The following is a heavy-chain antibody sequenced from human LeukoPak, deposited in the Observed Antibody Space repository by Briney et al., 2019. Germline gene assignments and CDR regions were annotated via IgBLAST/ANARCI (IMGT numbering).Heavy chain of an antibody. CDR2: IKQDGSEK. CDR3: ARGEAAGY. CDR1: GFTFSGYW. Sequence: AGGSLRLSCAASGFTFSGYWMTWVRHAPGKGLGWVAKIKQDGSEKYYVDSVKGRFTISRDNAQNSLFLQMNSLRAEDTAVYYCARGEAAGYWGQGTLVTVSS. V-gene: IGHV3-7*04. D-gene: IGHD6-13*01. J-gene: IGHJ4*02.